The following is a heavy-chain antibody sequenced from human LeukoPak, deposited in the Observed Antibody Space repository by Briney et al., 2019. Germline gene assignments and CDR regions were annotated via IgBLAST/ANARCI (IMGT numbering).Heavy chain of an antibody. J-gene: IGHJ4*02. Sequence: GGSLRLSCAASGFTFSSYGMHWVRQAPGKGLEWVAFIRYDGNNEYYGDSVKGRFTISRDNPKNTLYLQMNSLRVEDTAVYYCAKVQTLSSSALDYWGQGTLVTVSS. CDR1: GFTFSSYG. V-gene: IGHV3-30*02. D-gene: IGHD6-6*01. CDR3: AKVQTLSSSALDY. CDR2: IRYDGNNE.